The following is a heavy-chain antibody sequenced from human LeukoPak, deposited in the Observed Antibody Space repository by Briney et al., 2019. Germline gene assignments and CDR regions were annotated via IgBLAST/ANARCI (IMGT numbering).Heavy chain of an antibody. CDR2: IYYSGST. V-gene: IGHV4-59*08. CDR1: GGSTSSYY. D-gene: IGHD3-22*01. Sequence: SETLSLTCTVSGGSTSSYYWSWIRQPPGKGLEWIGYIYYSGSTNYNPSLKSRVTISVDTSKNQFSLKLSSVTAADTAVYYCASHGPTLHYYDSSGYSIDALDIWGQGTMVTVSS. CDR3: ASHGPTLHYYDSSGYSIDALDI. J-gene: IGHJ3*02.